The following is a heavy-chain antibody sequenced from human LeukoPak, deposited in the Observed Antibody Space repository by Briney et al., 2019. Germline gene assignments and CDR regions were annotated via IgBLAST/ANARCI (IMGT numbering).Heavy chain of an antibody. CDR1: GFTFSNYW. V-gene: IGHV3-74*01. J-gene: IGHJ5*02. Sequence: PGGSLRLSCAASGFTFSNYWMHWVRQAPGKGLVWVSRISTDGSITTYADSVKGRFTISRDNAKITLYLQMNSLRAEDAAVYYCTRRGDANWFDPWGQGTLVTVSS. CDR3: TRRGDANWFDP. CDR2: ISTDGSIT. D-gene: IGHD3-16*01.